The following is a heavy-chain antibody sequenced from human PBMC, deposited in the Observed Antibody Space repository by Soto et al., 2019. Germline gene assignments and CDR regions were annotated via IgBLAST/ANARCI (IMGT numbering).Heavy chain of an antibody. D-gene: IGHD2-2*01. V-gene: IGHV3-72*01. CDR1: GFTFSDHY. CDR3: VRSQLPEAWYFDL. Sequence: PGGSLRLSCAASGFTFSDHYIDWVRQAPGKELEWVGVGRSRSKDNTYTTEYAASVKGRFTISRDDSQSSLYLQMNSLKTEDTAVSYCVRSQLPEAWYFDLWGRGTLVTVSS. CDR2: SRSKDNTYTT. J-gene: IGHJ2*01.